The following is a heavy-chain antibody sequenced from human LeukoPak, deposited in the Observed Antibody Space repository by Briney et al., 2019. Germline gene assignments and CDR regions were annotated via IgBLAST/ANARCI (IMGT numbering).Heavy chain of an antibody. CDR3: ARARRIYSGYSGYDPYYYYYMDV. Sequence: GGSLRLSCAASGFTFSSYEMNWVRQAPGKGLEWVSYISSSGSTIYYADSVKGRFTISRDNAKNTLYLQMNSLRAEDTAVYYCARARRIYSGYSGYDPYYYYYMDVWGKGTTVTISS. V-gene: IGHV3-48*03. J-gene: IGHJ6*03. CDR2: ISSSGSTI. D-gene: IGHD5-12*01. CDR1: GFTFSSYE.